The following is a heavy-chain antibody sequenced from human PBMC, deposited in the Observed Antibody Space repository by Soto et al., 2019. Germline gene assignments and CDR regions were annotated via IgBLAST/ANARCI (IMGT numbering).Heavy chain of an antibody. J-gene: IGHJ5*02. CDR3: ARWANGTTRGFDP. D-gene: IGHD1-1*01. CDR1: GDSISIYY. V-gene: IGHV4-59*01. Sequence: PSETLSLTCIVSGDSISIYYWSWIRQPPGKGLEWIGYINYSGRSNYNPSLKSRVSISVDMSKNHFSLKLNSVTTADTAVYYCARWANGTTRGFDPWGQGTLVTVSS. CDR2: INYSGRS.